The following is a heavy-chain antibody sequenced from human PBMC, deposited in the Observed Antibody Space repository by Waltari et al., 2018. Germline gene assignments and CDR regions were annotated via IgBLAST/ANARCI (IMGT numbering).Heavy chain of an antibody. D-gene: IGHD2-2*02. J-gene: IGHJ5*02. CDR1: GGSISSSSYY. Sequence: QLQLQESGPGLVKPSETLSLTCTVSGGSISSSSYYWGWIRQPPGKGLEWIGSIYYSGSPYYNPSLKSRVTISVDTSKTQFSLKLSSVTAADTAVYYCARTGRYCSSTSCYSGSWFDPWGQGTLVTVSS. V-gene: IGHV4-39*07. CDR3: ARTGRYCSSTSCYSGSWFDP. CDR2: IYYSGSP.